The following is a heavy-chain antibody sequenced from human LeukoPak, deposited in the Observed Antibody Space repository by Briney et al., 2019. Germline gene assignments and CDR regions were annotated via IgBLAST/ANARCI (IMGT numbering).Heavy chain of an antibody. CDR1: GDSISSYY. CDR2: IYYSGST. CDR3: ARDTAMVFDY. D-gene: IGHD5-18*01. Sequence: PSETLSLTCTVSGDSISSYYWSWIRQPPGKGLEWIGYIYYSGSTNYNPSLKSRVTILVDTSKNQFSLKLSSVTAADTAVYYCARDTAMVFDYWGQGTLVTVSS. V-gene: IGHV4-59*01. J-gene: IGHJ4*02.